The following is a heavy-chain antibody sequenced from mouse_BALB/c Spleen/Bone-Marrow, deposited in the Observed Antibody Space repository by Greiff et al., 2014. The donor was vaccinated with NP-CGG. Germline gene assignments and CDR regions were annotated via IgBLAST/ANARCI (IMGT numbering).Heavy chain of an antibody. Sequence: EVKLMESGAELVKPVASVKLSCTASGFNIKDTYMHWVKQRPEQGLEWIGRIDPANGNTKYDPKFQGKATITADASSNTAYLQLSSLTSEDTAVYYCASYYYGSSGFAYWGQGTLVTVSA. J-gene: IGHJ3*01. CDR1: GFNIKDTY. CDR3: ASYYYGSSGFAY. CDR2: IDPANGNT. D-gene: IGHD1-1*01. V-gene: IGHV14-3*02.